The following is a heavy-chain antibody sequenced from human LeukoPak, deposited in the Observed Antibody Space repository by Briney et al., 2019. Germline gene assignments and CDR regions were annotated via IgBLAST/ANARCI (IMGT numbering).Heavy chain of an antibody. Sequence: SETLSLTCAVYGGSFSGYYWSWIRQPPGKGLEWIGEMSQSGSTNYNPSLKSRVTISVDTSKNQFSLRLSAVTAADTAVYYCARRPWVGAADYWGQGTLVTVSS. V-gene: IGHV4-34*01. CDR3: ARRPWVGAADY. J-gene: IGHJ4*02. CDR2: MSQSGST. CDR1: GGSFSGYY. D-gene: IGHD1-26*01.